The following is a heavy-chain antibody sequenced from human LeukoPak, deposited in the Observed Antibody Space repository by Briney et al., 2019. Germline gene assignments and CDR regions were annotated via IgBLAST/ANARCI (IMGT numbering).Heavy chain of an antibody. D-gene: IGHD3-22*01. CDR2: IKQDGSEK. J-gene: IGHJ4*02. CDR3: ARDLPTGYYISSGYYEYFLDY. V-gene: IGHV3-7*04. Sequence: GGSLRLSCAASGFTFSDYYMTWVRQAPGKGLEWVANIKQDGSEKDHMDSLKGRFTISRDNAKNSLFLQMNSLRVEDTGVYYCARDLPTGYYISSGYYEYFLDYWGQGTLVTVSS. CDR1: GFTFSDYY.